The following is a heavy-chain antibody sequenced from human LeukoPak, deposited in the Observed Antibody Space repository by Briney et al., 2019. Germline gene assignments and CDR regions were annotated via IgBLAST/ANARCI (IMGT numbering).Heavy chain of an antibody. J-gene: IGHJ4*02. CDR3: ARGGYSGYDWVDY. Sequence: GGSLRLSCAASGFIFSSYWMSWVRQAPGKGLEWVANIKQDGSEKYYVDSVKGRFTISRDNAKNSLYLQMNSLRAEDTAVYYCARGGYSGYDWVDYWGQGTLVTVSS. D-gene: IGHD5-12*01. V-gene: IGHV3-7*05. CDR2: IKQDGSEK. CDR1: GFIFSSYW.